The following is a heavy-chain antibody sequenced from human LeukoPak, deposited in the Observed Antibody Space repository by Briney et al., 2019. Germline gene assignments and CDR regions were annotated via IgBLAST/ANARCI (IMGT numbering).Heavy chain of an antibody. J-gene: IGHJ4*02. CDR2: IHPSGRL. V-gene: IGHV4-30-4*08. CDR1: GASFSSGDQY. D-gene: IGHD3-10*01. Sequence: SETLSLTCTVSGASFSSGDQYWTWIRQSPGKGLEWIGSIHPSGRLYNNPSLESRVTISIDTSKNQFSLNLSSVTAADTAVYHCARLWFGEFYFDYWGQGTLVTVSS. CDR3: ARLWFGEFYFDY.